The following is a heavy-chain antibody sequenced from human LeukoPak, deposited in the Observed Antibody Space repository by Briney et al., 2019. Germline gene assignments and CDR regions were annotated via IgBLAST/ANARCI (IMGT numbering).Heavy chain of an antibody. V-gene: IGHV6-1*01. CDR3: ARMVGLVSDF. CDR1: GDSVSSNSAA. Sequence: SQTLSLTCAISGDSVSSNSAAWNWIRQSPSRGLEWLGRTYYRSKWHSYYAPSVKSRIAINPDTSKNQFSLQLKSVTPEDTAVYYCARMVGLVSDFWGQGTLVTVSS. J-gene: IGHJ4*02. CDR2: TYYRSKWHS. D-gene: IGHD3-10*01.